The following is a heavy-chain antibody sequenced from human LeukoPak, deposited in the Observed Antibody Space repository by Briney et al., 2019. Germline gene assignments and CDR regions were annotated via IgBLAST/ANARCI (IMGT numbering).Heavy chain of an antibody. D-gene: IGHD2-15*01. J-gene: IGHJ5*02. Sequence: PGGSLRLSCATSGFTFSNSDMNWVRQAPGKGLEWVSSITTTSSYIYYADSVRGRFTISRDIAKNSLYLHMDSLRAEDTAVYYCARSGCPGGSCYLRYSWLDLWGRGTLVTVSS. CDR3: ARSGCPGGSCYLRYSWLDL. V-gene: IGHV3-21*01. CDR2: ITTTSSYI. CDR1: GFTFSNSD.